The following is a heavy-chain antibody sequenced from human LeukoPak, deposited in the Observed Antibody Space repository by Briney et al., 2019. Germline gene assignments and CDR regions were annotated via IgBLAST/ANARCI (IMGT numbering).Heavy chain of an antibody. J-gene: IGHJ3*02. V-gene: IGHV1-46*01. CDR2: INPSGGST. Sequence: GASVKVSCKASGYTFTSYYMHWVRQAPGQGLEWMGIINPSGGSTSHAQKFQGRVTMTRDTSTSTVYMELSSLRSEDTAVYYCASEDSSGWDAFDIWGQGTMVTVSS. CDR3: ASEDSSGWDAFDI. D-gene: IGHD6-19*01. CDR1: GYTFTSYY.